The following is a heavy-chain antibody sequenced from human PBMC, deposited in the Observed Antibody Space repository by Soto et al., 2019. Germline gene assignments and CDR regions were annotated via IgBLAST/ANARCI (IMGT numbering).Heavy chain of an antibody. CDR1: GFTFSSYA. J-gene: IGHJ4*02. CDR3: ARVPSGYLIDY. CDR2: ISYDGSNK. V-gene: IGHV3-30-3*01. Sequence: PGGSLRLSCAASGFTFSSYAMHWVRQAPGKGLEWVAVISYDGSNKYYADSVKGRFTISRDNSKNTLYLQMNSLRAEDTAVYYCARVPSGYLIDYWGQETLVTVSS. D-gene: IGHD3-22*01.